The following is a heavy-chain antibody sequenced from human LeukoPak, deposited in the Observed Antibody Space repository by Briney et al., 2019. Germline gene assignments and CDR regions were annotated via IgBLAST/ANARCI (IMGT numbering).Heavy chain of an antibody. CDR2: INSDSGGT. V-gene: IGHV1-2*02. CDR3: ARGPPRGGSSFDY. D-gene: IGHD3-16*01. CDR1: GYTFTSDY. J-gene: IGHJ4*02. Sequence: ASLNVSFKASGYTFTSDYMHWVRQATRQPLERMEWINSDSGGTNYAQKFRGRVTMTRDTSISTAYMELSRLRSDDTDVYYCARGPPRGGSSFDYWGQGTLVTVSS.